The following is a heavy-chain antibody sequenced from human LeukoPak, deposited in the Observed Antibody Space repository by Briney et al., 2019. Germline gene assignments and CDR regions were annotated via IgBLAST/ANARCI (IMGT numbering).Heavy chain of an antibody. D-gene: IGHD5-12*01. V-gene: IGHV4-59*01. CDR2: VYYSGST. J-gene: IGHJ4*02. CDR1: GGSISTYY. CDR3: ARDGSGYGGRFDY. Sequence: SETLSLTCTVSGGSISTYYWSWIRQPPGKGLEWIGYVYYSGSTNYNPSLKSRVTISVDTSKNQFFLKLSSMTAADTAVYYCARDGSGYGGRFDYWGQGTLVTVSS.